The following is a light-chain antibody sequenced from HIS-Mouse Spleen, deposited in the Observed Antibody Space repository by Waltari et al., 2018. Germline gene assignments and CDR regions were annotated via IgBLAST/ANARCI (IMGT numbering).Light chain of an antibody. CDR2: RNN. CDR3: AAWDDSLSGV. V-gene: IGLV1-47*01. Sequence: QSVLTQPPSASGTPGQRFTISCSGSSSNLGSNYVYWYQQLPGTAPKLLIYRNNQRPSGVPDRFSGSKSGTSASLAISGLRSEDEADYYCAAWDDSLSGVFGGGTKLTVL. CDR1: SSNLGSNY. J-gene: IGLJ2*01.